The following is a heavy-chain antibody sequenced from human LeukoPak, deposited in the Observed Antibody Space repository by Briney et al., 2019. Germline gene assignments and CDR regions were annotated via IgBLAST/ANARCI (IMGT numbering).Heavy chain of an antibody. CDR3: ATYKRLSIAAAGTGLAN. CDR1: GYTLTELS. CDR2: FDPEDGET. J-gene: IGHJ4*02. V-gene: IGHV1-24*01. D-gene: IGHD6-13*01. Sequence: ASVKVSCKVSGYTLTELSMHWVRQAPGKGLEWMGGFDPEDGETIYAQKFQGRVTMTEDTSTDTAYMELSSLGSEDTAVYYCATYKRLSIAAAGTGLANWGQGTLVTVSS.